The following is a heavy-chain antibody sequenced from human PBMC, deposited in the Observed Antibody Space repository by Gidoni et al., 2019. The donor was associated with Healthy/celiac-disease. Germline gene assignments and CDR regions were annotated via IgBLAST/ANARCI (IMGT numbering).Heavy chain of an antibody. CDR2: ISWNSGSI. V-gene: IGHV3-9*01. D-gene: IGHD6-13*01. Sequence: EVQLVASGGGLVQPGRSLRPYCAASGFHIDEYAMHWVRQAPGMGLEWVSGISWNSGSIGYADSVKGRFTISRDNSKNSLYLQMNSLRAEDTALYYCAKEKAAGVITYNRFDPWGQGTLVTVSS. CDR3: AKEKAAGVITYNRFDP. J-gene: IGHJ5*02. CDR1: GFHIDEYA.